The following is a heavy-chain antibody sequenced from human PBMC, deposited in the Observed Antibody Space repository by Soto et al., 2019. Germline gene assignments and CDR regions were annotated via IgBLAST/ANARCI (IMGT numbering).Heavy chain of an antibody. J-gene: IGHJ3*02. V-gene: IGHV4-30-4*01. D-gene: IGHD6-13*01. CDR2: IYYSGST. Sequence: NPSETLSLTCSVSGGSISSGYYYWSWIRQPPGKGLEWIGNIYYSGSTNYNPSLKSRVTISVDKSKNQFSLKLSSVTAADTAVYYCARAPDAGYSSSWYGGDAFDIWGQGTMVTVSS. CDR1: GGSISSGYYY. CDR3: ARAPDAGYSSSWYGGDAFDI.